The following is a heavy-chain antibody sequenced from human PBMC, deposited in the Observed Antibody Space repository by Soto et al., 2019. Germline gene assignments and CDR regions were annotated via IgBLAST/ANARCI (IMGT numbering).Heavy chain of an antibody. D-gene: IGHD3-10*01. CDR3: ASVRVIRGIIPSHFGL. Sequence: QDHLAQSGAEVRQPGSSVTVSCKASGGTFNNYGISWLRQAPGQGLDWMGVIIPLYGTVTYAQKFQGRSSMAAVKSTSMAYMNLSSLRSYATAVYYCASVRVIRGIIPSHFGLWGQGTLVTVSS. J-gene: IGHJ4*02. CDR2: IIPLYGTV. CDR1: GGTFNNYG. V-gene: IGHV1-69*06.